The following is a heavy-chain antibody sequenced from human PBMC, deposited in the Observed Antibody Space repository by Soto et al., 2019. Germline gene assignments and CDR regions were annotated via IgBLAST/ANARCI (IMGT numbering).Heavy chain of an antibody. D-gene: IGHD3-16*01. J-gene: IGHJ4*02. CDR3: AYLGGFTGPPGA. Sequence: QVLLQESGPRLVKASETLSLTCTVSGGSLSSGGYYWSWIRQLPGQGLEWIGYVYYSGDKYYNPSLKSRLTISRAPSPTRFSLKLTSVTAADRAVYFCAYLGGFTGPPGAGGQGALVTVPS. CDR2: VYYSGDK. CDR1: GGSLSSGGYY. V-gene: IGHV4-31*08.